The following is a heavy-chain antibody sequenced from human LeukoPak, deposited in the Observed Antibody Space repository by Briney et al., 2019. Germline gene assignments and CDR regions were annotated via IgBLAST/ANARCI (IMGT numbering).Heavy chain of an antibody. CDR2: IYYSGST. CDR3: ARTNYYGSGSYYPDF. Sequence: SETLSLTCSVSGGSFSNYYWSWIRQPPGKGLEWIGFIYYSGSTDYNPSLKSRGTISVDTSKNQFPLKLSSVTAADTAVYYCARTNYYGSGSYYPDFWGQGTLVTVSS. CDR1: GGSFSNYY. D-gene: IGHD3-10*01. J-gene: IGHJ4*02. V-gene: IGHV4-59*08.